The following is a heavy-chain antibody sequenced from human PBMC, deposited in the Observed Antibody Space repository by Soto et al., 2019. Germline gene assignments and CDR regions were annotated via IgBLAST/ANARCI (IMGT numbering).Heavy chain of an antibody. CDR3: ARDGITMLVTSWFDP. CDR1: GFTFSSYA. D-gene: IGHD3-22*01. CDR2: ISYDGSNK. J-gene: IGHJ5*02. V-gene: IGHV3-30-3*01. Sequence: GVSLRLSCAASGFTFSSYAMHWVRQAPGKGLEWVAVISYDGSNKYYADSVKGRFTISRDNSKNTLYLQMNSLRAEDTAVYYCARDGITMLVTSWFDPWGQGTLVTVSS.